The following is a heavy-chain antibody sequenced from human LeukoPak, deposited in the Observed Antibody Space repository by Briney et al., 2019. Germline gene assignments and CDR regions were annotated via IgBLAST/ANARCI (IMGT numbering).Heavy chain of an antibody. D-gene: IGHD6-13*01. CDR3: AKAPVPYSSSWCLDY. V-gene: IGHV3-21*04. CDR1: GFTFSSYA. CDR2: ISGSSSYI. Sequence: GGSLRLSCAASGFTFSSYAMNWVRQAPGKGLEWVSSISGSSSYIYYADSLKGRFTVSRDNSKNTLYLQMNSLRAEDTALYYCAKAPVPYSSSWCLDYWGQGTLVTVSS. J-gene: IGHJ4*02.